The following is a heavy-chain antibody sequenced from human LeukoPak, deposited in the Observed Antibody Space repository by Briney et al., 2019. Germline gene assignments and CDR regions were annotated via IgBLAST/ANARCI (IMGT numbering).Heavy chain of an antibody. V-gene: IGHV1-2*02. D-gene: IGHD1-26*01. CDR1: GYTFTDYY. Sequence: ASVKVSCKASGYTFTDYYMHWVRQAPGQGLEWMGWINPNTGGTHYAQKIQDRVSMTRDTSITTVYMELSSLRSDDTAVYYCARVKAWELSFDYWGQGTLVTVPS. CDR3: ARVKAWELSFDY. CDR2: INPNTGGT. J-gene: IGHJ4*02.